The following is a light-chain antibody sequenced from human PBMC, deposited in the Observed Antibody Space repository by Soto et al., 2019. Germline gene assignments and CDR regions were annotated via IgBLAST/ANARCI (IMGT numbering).Light chain of an antibody. Sequence: QSALTQLPSASGSPGQSVTISCTGTSSDVGGYNYVSWYQQHPGKAPKLMIYEVSKRPSGVPDRFSGSKSGNTASLTVSGLQAEDEADYYCCSYAGSNNLVVFGGGTKLTVL. CDR3: CSYAGSNNLVV. CDR2: EVS. J-gene: IGLJ2*01. CDR1: SSDVGGYNY. V-gene: IGLV2-8*01.